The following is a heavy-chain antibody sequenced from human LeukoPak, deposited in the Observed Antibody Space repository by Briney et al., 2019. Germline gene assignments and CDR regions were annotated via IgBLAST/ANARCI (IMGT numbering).Heavy chain of an antibody. D-gene: IGHD6-19*01. CDR3: AAVAGNGGYYYYYYGMDV. J-gene: IGHJ6*02. V-gene: IGHV3-30*03. CDR1: GFTFSSYG. Sequence: GGSLRLSCAASGFTFSSYGMHWVRQAPGKGLEWVAVISYDGSNKYYADSVKGRFTISRDNSKNTLYLQMNSLRAEDTAVYYCAAVAGNGGYYYYYYGMDVWGQGTTVTVSS. CDR2: ISYDGSNK.